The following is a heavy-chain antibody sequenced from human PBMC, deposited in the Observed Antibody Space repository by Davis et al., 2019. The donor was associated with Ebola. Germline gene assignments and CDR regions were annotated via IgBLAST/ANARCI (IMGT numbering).Heavy chain of an antibody. V-gene: IGHV3-64D*06. D-gene: IGHD3-22*01. CDR2: ITNNGGST. CDR3: VKGSITMTVVVYFDL. Sequence: GESLKISCAASGFSFRSYWMHWVRQAPGKGLQYVSGITNNGGSTYYADSVKGRFIISRDNSKNTLYLQMSSLRIEDTAVYYCVKGSITMTVVVYFDLWGQGTLVTVSS. J-gene: IGHJ4*02. CDR1: GFSFRSYW.